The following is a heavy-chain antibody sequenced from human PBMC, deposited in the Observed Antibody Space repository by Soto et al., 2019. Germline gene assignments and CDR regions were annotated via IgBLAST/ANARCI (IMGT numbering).Heavy chain of an antibody. V-gene: IGHV5-51*01. CDR3: ARIVGATPETFDY. CDR1: GYSFTSYW. CDR2: IYPGDSDT. Sequence: GESLKISCKGSGYSFTSYWIGWVRQMPGKGLEWMGIIYPGDSDTKYSPAVQGQVTISADKSISTAYLQWSSLKASHSAMYYCARIVGATPETFDYWGQGTLVTVSS. D-gene: IGHD1-26*01. J-gene: IGHJ4*02.